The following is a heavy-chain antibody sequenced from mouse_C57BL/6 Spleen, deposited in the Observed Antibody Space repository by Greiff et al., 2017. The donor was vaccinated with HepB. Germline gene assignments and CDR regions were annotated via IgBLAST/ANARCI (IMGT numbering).Heavy chain of an antibody. V-gene: IGHV14-2*01. CDR2: IDPEDGET. D-gene: IGHD1-1*01. Sequence: VQLKESGAELVKPGASVKLSCTASGFNIKDYYMHWVKQRTEQGLEWIGRIDPEDGETKYAPKFPGKATITADTSSNTAYLQLSSLTSEDTAVYYCARARPYYGSSYLDYWGQGTTLTVSS. J-gene: IGHJ2*01. CDR3: ARARPYYGSSYLDY. CDR1: GFNIKDYY.